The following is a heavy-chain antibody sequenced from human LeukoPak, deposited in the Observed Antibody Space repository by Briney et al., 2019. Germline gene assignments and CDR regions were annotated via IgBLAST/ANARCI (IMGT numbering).Heavy chain of an antibody. J-gene: IGHJ5*02. CDR2: IYYSGKT. CDR1: GFTFSSYA. V-gene: IGHV4-38-2*02. Sequence: PGGSLRLSCAASGFTFSSYAMSWVRQAPGKGLEWIGSIYYSGKTYFNPSLKSRITISLDTSKNQFSLKLSSVTAADTAVYFCARDRISVSDPPNWFDPWGQGTLVIVSS. D-gene: IGHD6-19*01. CDR3: ARDRISVSDPPNWFDP.